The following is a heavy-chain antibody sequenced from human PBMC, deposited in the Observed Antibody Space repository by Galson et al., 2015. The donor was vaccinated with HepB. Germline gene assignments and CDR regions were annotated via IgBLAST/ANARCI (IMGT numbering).Heavy chain of an antibody. CDR3: AKDQGRFPADP. CDR1: GFTFSSYG. D-gene: IGHD3-3*01. Sequence: SLRLSCAASGFTFSSYGMHWVRQAPGKGLEWVAVISYDGSNKYYADSVKGRFTISRDNSKNTLYLQMNSLRAEDTAVYYCAKDQGRFPADPWGQGTLVTVSS. CDR2: ISYDGSNK. J-gene: IGHJ5*02. V-gene: IGHV3-30*18.